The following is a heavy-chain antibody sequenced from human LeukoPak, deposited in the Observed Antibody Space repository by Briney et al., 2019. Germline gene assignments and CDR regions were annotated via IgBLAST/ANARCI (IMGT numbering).Heavy chain of an antibody. CDR3: ARGIAAAAPFDY. CDR1: GGSISSYY. CDR2: IYYSGST. Sequence: PSETLSLTCTVSGGSISSYYWSWIRQPPGKGLEWIGYIYYSGSTNYNPSLKSRVTISVDTSKNQFSLKLSPVTAADTAVYYCARGIAAAAPFDYWGQGTLVTVSS. D-gene: IGHD6-13*01. V-gene: IGHV4-59*01. J-gene: IGHJ4*02.